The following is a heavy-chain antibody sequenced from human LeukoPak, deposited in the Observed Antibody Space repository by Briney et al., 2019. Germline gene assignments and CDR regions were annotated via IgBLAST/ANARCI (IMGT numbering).Heavy chain of an antibody. Sequence: GGSLRLSCAASGFTFSDARMSWVRQAPGKGLEWVGRIKTKTDGETTDYAAPVKGRFTISRDDSKNTLFLQMNSLKTEDTAVYYCATVGWSSWYADYWGQGTLVTVSS. CDR2: IKTKTDGETT. CDR3: ATVGWSSWYADY. J-gene: IGHJ4*02. V-gene: IGHV3-15*01. CDR1: GFTFSDAR. D-gene: IGHD6-13*01.